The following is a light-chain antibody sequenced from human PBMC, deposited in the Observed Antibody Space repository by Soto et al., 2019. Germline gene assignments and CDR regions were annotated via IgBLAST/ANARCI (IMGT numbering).Light chain of an antibody. V-gene: IGKV1-5*01. Sequence: DIQMTQSPSTLPTSVGDRVTITCRASQSISNWLAWYQQKPGTAPKVLIYHASNLQSGVPSRFSGSGSGTDFTLSISSLQPEDFATYYCQHLNSYPITFGQGTRLEIK. CDR1: QSISNW. J-gene: IGKJ5*01. CDR3: QHLNSYPIT. CDR2: HAS.